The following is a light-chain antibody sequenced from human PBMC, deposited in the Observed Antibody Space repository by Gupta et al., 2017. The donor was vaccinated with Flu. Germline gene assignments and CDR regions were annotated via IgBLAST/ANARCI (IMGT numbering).Light chain of an antibody. CDR2: EVN. J-gene: IGLJ2*01. Sequence: SRVVGGYNYVAWYQQYPGRAPKLIISEVNIRPSGVSHRFSGSKSGNTASLSISGLQPEDEANYYCSSYTSSKTLVFGGGTKVTV. V-gene: IGLV2-14*01. CDR3: SSYTSSKTLV. CDR1: SRVVGGYNY.